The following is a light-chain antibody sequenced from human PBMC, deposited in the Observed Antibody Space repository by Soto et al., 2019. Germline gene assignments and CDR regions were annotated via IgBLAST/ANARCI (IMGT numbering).Light chain of an antibody. J-gene: IGLJ1*01. CDR1: SSNIGSNT. CDR3: AAWDDSVNGYG. CDR2: SNN. V-gene: IGLV1-44*01. Sequence: QSVLTQPPSASGTPGQRVTISCSGSSSNIGSNTVNWYQQLPGTAPKLLIYSNNQRPSGVPDRFSGSKSGTSASLAISGVQSEDEADYYCAAWDDSVNGYGFRTGAKLTVL.